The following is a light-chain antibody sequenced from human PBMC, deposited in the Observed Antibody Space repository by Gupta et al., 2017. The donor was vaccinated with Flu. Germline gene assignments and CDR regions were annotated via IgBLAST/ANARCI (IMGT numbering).Light chain of an antibody. J-gene: IGKJ2*01. CDR1: QSVSSSY. CDR2: GAS. V-gene: IGKV3-20*01. Sequence: ETVLTQSPGTLSLSPGERATLSCRASQSVSSSYVAWYQQKPGQAPRFLIYGASSRATGIPGRFSGSGSGTDFSLTISRLEPEDFAVYYCQQYGSSPGTFGQGTKLEIK. CDR3: QQYGSSPGT.